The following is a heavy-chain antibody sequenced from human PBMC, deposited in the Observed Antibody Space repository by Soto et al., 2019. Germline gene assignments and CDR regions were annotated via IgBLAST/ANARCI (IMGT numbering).Heavy chain of an antibody. CDR3: AVRFGELSKGFDY. CDR1: GGSFSGYY. J-gene: IGHJ4*02. D-gene: IGHD3-10*01. CDR2: INHSGST. Sequence: SETLSLTCAVYGGSFSGYYWSWIRQPPGKGLEWIGEINHSGSTNYNPSLKSRVTISVDTSKNQFSLKLSSVTAADTAVYYCAVRFGELSKGFDYWGQGTLVTVSS. V-gene: IGHV4-34*01.